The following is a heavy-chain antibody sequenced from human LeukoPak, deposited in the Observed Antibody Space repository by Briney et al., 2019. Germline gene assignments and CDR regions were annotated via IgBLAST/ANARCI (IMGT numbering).Heavy chain of an antibody. CDR3: AGRSHYYYYMDV. V-gene: IGHV1-69*05. Sequence: SVKVSCKASGGTFSSYAISWVRQAPGQGLEWMGGIIPIFGTANYAQKFQGRVTITTDESTSTAYMELSSLRSEDTAVYYCAGRSHYYYYMDVWGKGTTVTVSS. CDR1: GGTFSSYA. CDR2: IIPIFGTA. D-gene: IGHD2-15*01. J-gene: IGHJ6*03.